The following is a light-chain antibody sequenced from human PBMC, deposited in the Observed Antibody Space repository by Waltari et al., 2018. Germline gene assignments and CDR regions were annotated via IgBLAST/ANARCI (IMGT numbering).Light chain of an antibody. V-gene: IGKV3-20*01. CDR3: QNHERLPAT. Sequence: LTQSPGTLSLSPGDRATPSCRASQHIGTYLVWYQQKPGQPPRLLMYAASRRATGVPDRFSGSGSGTDFSLTISRLEPEDFAVYYCQNHERLPATFGQGTRVEIK. J-gene: IGKJ1*01. CDR2: AAS. CDR1: QHIGTY.